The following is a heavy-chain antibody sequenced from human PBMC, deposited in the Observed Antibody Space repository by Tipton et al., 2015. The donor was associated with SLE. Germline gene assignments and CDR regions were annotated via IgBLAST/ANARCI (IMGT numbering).Heavy chain of an antibody. Sequence: LRLSCTVSGASVSSHYWSWIRQSPGKGLEWIGYVSYSGRSLYDPSLRSRVTMSLDTSKNQFSLRLSSVTAADTAVYFCARDYFEGGLRVSAFNIWGQGTMVTVSS. J-gene: IGHJ3*02. D-gene: IGHD2-21*01. CDR1: GASVSSHY. V-gene: IGHV4-59*02. CDR2: VSYSGRS. CDR3: ARDYFEGGLRVSAFNI.